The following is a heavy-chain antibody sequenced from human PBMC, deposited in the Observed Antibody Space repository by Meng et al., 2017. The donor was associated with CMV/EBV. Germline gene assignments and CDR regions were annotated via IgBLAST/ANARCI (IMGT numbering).Heavy chain of an antibody. CDR3: ARDTQRGIAAAGPFDP. CDR1: GYTFTGYY. Sequence: ASVKVSCKASGYTFTGYYMHWVRRAPGQGLEWMGWINPNSGGTNYAQKFQGRVTMTRDTSISTAYMELSRLRSDDTAVYYCARDTQRGIAAAGPFDPWGQGTLVTVSS. J-gene: IGHJ5*02. V-gene: IGHV1-2*02. D-gene: IGHD6-13*01. CDR2: INPNSGGT.